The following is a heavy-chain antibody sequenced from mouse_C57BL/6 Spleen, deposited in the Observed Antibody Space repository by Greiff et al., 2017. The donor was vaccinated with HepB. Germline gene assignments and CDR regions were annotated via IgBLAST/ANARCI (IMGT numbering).Heavy chain of an antibody. CDR2: ISDGGSYT. V-gene: IGHV5-4*03. CDR3: ARGDGYYQAWFAY. D-gene: IGHD2-3*01. CDR1: GFTFSSYA. Sequence: EVNVVESGGGLVKPGGSLKLSCAASGFTFSSYAMSWVRQTPEKRLEWVATISDGGSYTYYPDNVKGRFTISRDNAKNNLYLQMSHLKSEDTSMYYCARGDGYYQAWFAYWGQGTLVTVSA. J-gene: IGHJ3*01.